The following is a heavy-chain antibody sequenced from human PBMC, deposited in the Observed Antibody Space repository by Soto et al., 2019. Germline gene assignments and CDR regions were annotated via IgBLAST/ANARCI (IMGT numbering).Heavy chain of an antibody. Sequence: QVQLVQSGAEVKKPGASVKVSCKASNYPFINFGISWVRQAPGQGLEWMGWITTFNGKTNYAQKIHGRNTITGYTSTTPASRELRCIISNATADYYCVSDRFQNFDPHASDYWGQGTLVTVPS. CDR1: NYPFINFG. D-gene: IGHD3-9*01. J-gene: IGHJ4*02. V-gene: IGHV1-18*01. CDR2: ITTFNGKT. CDR3: VSDRFQNFDPHASDY.